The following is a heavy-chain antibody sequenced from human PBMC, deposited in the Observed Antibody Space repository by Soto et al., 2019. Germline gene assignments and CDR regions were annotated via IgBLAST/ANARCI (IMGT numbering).Heavy chain of an antibody. V-gene: IGHV1-18*04. CDR1: GYAFTSYG. D-gene: IGHD2-2*01. CDR3: ARAKKDIVVVPAANY. J-gene: IGHJ4*02. CDR2: ISAYNGNT. Sequence: ASVKVSCKASGYAFTSYGISWVRQAPGQGLEWMGWISAYNGNTNYAQKLQGRVTMTTDTSTSTAYMELRSLRSDDTAVYYCARAKKDIVVVPAANYWGQGTLVTVSS.